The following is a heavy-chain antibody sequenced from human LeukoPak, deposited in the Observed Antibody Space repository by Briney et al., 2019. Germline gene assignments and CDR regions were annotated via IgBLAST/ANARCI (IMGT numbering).Heavy chain of an antibody. Sequence: AGGSLRLSCAATRLTFSTYAMSWVRQAPGKGLQWVSAISASGGSTYYADSVRGRFTISSDNSKNTLYLQMNSLSAEDTAVYYCARACSGGSCYLAAFDMWGQGTLVTVSS. V-gene: IGHV3-23*01. CDR1: RLTFSTYA. CDR3: ARACSGGSCYLAAFDM. J-gene: IGHJ3*02. D-gene: IGHD2-15*01. CDR2: ISASGGST.